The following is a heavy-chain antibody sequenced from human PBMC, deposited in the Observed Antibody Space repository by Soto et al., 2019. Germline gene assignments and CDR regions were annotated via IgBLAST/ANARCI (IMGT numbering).Heavy chain of an antibody. V-gene: IGHV1-46*01. Sequence: ASVKVSCKASGYTFTSYYMHWVRQAPGQGLEWVGIINPSGGSTSYAQKFQGRVTMTRDTSTSTVSMEVSSLRSEDTAVYYCARAHVTAISATYYFDYWGQGXLVTVYS. CDR2: INPSGGST. CDR3: ARAHVTAISATYYFDY. J-gene: IGHJ4*02. D-gene: IGHD2-21*02. CDR1: GYTFTSYY.